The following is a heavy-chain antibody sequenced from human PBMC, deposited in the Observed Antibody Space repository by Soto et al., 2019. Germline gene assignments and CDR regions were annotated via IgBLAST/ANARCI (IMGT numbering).Heavy chain of an antibody. J-gene: IGHJ6*03. Sequence: SETLSLTCTVSGGSISSSSYYWGWIRQPPGKGLEWIGSIYYSGSTYYNPSLKSRVTISVDTSKNQFSLKLSSVTAADTAVYYCARSPGSGLHLGELSLSYYYYMDVWGKGTTVTVSS. CDR2: IYYSGST. D-gene: IGHD3-16*02. CDR3: ARSPGSGLHLGELSLSYYYYMDV. CDR1: GGSISSSSYY. V-gene: IGHV4-39*01.